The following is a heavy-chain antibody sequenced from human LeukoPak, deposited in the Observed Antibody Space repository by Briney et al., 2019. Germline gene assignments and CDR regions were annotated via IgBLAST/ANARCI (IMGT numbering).Heavy chain of an antibody. CDR3: ARGGYTYGH. V-gene: IGHV3-7*05. D-gene: IGHD1-1*01. CDR1: GFTFSTSW. J-gene: IGHJ4*02. CDR2: IKEDGSEK. Sequence: GGSLRLSCAASGFTFSTSWMSWVRQAPGKGLEWVANIKEDGSEKYYVDSVKGRFTISRDNAENSLYLQMNSLRAEDTAVYYCARGGYTYGHWGQGTLVTVSS.